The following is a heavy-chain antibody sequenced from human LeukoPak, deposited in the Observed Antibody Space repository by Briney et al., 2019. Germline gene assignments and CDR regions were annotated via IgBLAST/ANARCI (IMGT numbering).Heavy chain of an antibody. Sequence: SETLSLTCAVYGGSFSGYYWSWIRQPPGKGLEWIGEINHSGSTNYNPSLKSRVTISVDTSKNQFSLKLSSVTAADTAVYYCARVGRGYDFWSGYWYFDYWGQGTLVTVSS. CDR3: ARVGRGYDFWSGYWYFDY. CDR2: INHSGST. CDR1: GGSFSGYY. D-gene: IGHD3-3*01. V-gene: IGHV4-34*01. J-gene: IGHJ4*02.